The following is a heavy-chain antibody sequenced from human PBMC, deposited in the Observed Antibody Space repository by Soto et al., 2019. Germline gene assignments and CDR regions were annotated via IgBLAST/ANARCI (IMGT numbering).Heavy chain of an antibody. CDR1: GYTFTTYD. CDR2: MDPNSGST. J-gene: IGHJ6*02. D-gene: IGHD3-3*01. V-gene: IGHV1-8*01. Sequence: ASVKVSGKASGYTFTTYDINWVRQAPGQGLEWLGWMDPNSGSTGYAQNFQGRITMTRNISRNTAHMELSSLQSEGTAVYYCARERKFDFWRKGLDVWGQGTTVTVS. CDR3: ARERKFDFWRKGLDV.